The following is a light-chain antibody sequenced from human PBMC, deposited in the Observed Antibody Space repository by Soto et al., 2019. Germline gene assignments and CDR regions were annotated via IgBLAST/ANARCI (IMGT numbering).Light chain of an antibody. J-gene: IGKJ4*01. CDR3: QQYENLPLT. CDR1: QDISNY. CDR2: GAS. Sequence: DIQMTQSPSSLSASVGDRVTISCQASQDISNYLNWYQQKPGEAPKVLIYGASILKTGVPSRFSASGSGTDFTLTISSLQAEDIAIYYCQQYENLPLTFGGGTKVDIK. V-gene: IGKV1-33*01.